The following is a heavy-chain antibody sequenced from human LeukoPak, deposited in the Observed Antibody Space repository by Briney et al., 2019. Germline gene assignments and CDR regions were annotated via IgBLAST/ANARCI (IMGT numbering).Heavy chain of an antibody. Sequence: PGGSLRLSCAASGFTFSSYGMHWVRQAPGKGLEWVAVISYDGSNKYYADSVKGRLTISRDNSKNTLYLQMNSLRAEDTAVYYCATPGSSGWYREYYFDYWGQGTLVTVSS. D-gene: IGHD6-19*01. CDR2: ISYDGSNK. CDR3: ATPGSSGWYREYYFDY. V-gene: IGHV3-30*03. CDR1: GFTFSSYG. J-gene: IGHJ4*02.